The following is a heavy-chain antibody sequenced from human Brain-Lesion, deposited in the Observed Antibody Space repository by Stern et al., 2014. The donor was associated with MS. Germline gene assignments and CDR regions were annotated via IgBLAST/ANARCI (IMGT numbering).Heavy chain of an antibody. CDR1: GGSISSGGYY. CDR3: ARGRVVPGFQYYATDV. CDR2: IFNSGST. D-gene: IGHD2-2*01. Sequence: VQLVESGPGLVKPSQTLSLSCTVSGGSISSGGYYWSWIRQPAGKGLEWIGRIFNSGSTSYNPSLKSRGTISIDTSKNPLSLRLTSMTAADTAVYYCARGRVVPGFQYYATDVWGQGTTVIVSS. J-gene: IGHJ6*02. V-gene: IGHV4-61*02.